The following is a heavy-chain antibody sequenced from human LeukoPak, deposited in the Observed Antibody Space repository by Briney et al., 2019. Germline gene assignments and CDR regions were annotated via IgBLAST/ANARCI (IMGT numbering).Heavy chain of an antibody. Sequence: PGGSLRLSCAASGFTFSSYAMSWVRQAPGKGLEWVSAISGSGGTTYYADSVKGRFTISRDNSKNSLYLQMNSLRAEDTAVYYCARDLSYTGLTGYPDYWGQGTLVTVSS. CDR2: ISGSGGTT. J-gene: IGHJ4*02. CDR1: GFTFSSYA. CDR3: ARDLSYTGLTGYPDY. D-gene: IGHD3-9*01. V-gene: IGHV3-23*01.